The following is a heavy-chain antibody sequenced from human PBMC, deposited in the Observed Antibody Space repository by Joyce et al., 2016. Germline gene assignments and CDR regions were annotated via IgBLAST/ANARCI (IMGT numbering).Heavy chain of an antibody. Sequence: QVQLVESGGGVVQPGRSLRLSCGASVFIFSNYGMQWVRQDPGKGLEWVAMIWYDGSNKYYGDSVKGRFTISRDNSRNTLFLQMNSLRAEDTATYYCARDGIPGAILSYGMDVWGQGTTVIVSS. CDR2: IWYDGSNK. CDR3: ARDGIPGAILSYGMDV. CDR1: VFIFSNYG. D-gene: IGHD2-2*01. V-gene: IGHV3-33*01. J-gene: IGHJ6*02.